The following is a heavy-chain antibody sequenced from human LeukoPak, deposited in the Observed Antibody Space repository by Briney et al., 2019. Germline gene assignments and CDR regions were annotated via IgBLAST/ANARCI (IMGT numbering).Heavy chain of an antibody. D-gene: IGHD6-19*01. J-gene: IGHJ4*02. CDR2: IYTSGST. CDR3: ARTSGYSSGWYMDYFDY. Sequence: SETLSLTCTVSGGSISSSSYYWGWIRQPAGKGLEWIGRIYTSGSTNYNPSLKSRVTISVDTSKNQFSLKLSSVTAADTAVYYCARTSGYSSGWYMDYFDYWGQGTLVTVSS. CDR1: GGSISSSSYY. V-gene: IGHV4-61*02.